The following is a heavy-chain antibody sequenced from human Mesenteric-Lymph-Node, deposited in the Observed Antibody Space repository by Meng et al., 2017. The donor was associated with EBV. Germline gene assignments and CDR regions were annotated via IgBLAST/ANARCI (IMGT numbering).Heavy chain of an antibody. J-gene: IGHJ4*02. D-gene: IGHD2-21*02. V-gene: IGHV4-39*07. CDR2: IYYSGST. CDR1: GYSISGRGYS. Sequence: QRRRRDAGPGSVKPSETLSLTCTVLGYSISGRGYSWGWFRQPPGKGLEWIGSIYYSGSTYYNPSLKSRVTISVDKSKNQFSLKLSSVTAADTAVYYCARASVVVTATPFDYWGQGTLVTVSS. CDR3: ARASVVVTATPFDY.